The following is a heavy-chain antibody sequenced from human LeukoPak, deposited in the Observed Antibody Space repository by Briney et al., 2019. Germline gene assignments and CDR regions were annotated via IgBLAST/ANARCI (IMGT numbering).Heavy chain of an antibody. Sequence: GGSLRLSCAASGFTFSDYSMNWVRQAPGKGLEWISYIGIDSGNTNYADSVKGRFTISGDKAKNSLYLQINSLRVEDTAVYYCARDYKYAFDNWGQGTLVTVSS. D-gene: IGHD5-24*01. CDR2: IGIDSGNT. J-gene: IGHJ4*02. V-gene: IGHV3-48*01. CDR1: GFTFSDYS. CDR3: ARDYKYAFDN.